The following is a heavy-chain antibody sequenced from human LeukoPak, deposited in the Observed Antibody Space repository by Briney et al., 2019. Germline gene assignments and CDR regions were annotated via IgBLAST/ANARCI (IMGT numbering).Heavy chain of an antibody. V-gene: IGHV3-23*01. Sequence: GGSLRLSCAASGFTFSSYWMSWVRQAPGKGLEWVSAISGSGGSTYYADSVKGRFTISRDNSKNTLYLQMNSLRAEDTAVYYCAKDGYDFWSGYYRVHYYYYYMDVWGKGTTVTVSS. CDR2: ISGSGGST. CDR3: AKDGYDFWSGYYRVHYYYYYMDV. D-gene: IGHD3-3*01. J-gene: IGHJ6*03. CDR1: GFTFSSYW.